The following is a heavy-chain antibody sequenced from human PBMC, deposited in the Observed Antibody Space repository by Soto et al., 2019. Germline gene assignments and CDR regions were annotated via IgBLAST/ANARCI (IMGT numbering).Heavy chain of an antibody. CDR2: IYYSGST. D-gene: IGHD6-6*01. CDR3: ARHRPSSSPFSFDY. V-gene: IGHV4-59*08. Sequence: SDTLSLTCTVSGGSIRSYYWSWIRQPPGKGLEWIGYIYYSGSTNYNPSLKSRVTIPVDTSNNQFSLKLSSGTAADPAVHSCARHRPSSSPFSFDYWGQGTLFTVCS. J-gene: IGHJ4*02. CDR1: GGSIRSYY.